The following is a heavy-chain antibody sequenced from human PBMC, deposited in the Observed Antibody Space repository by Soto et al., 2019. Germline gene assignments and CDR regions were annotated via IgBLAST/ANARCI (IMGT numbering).Heavy chain of an antibody. CDR3: ASTTTVVTLSYFDY. D-gene: IGHD4-17*01. V-gene: IGHV1-69*13. J-gene: IGHJ4*02. CDR1: GGTFSSYA. CDR2: IIPIFGTA. Sequence: SVKVSCKASGGTFSSYAISWVRQAPGQGLEWMGGIIPIFGTANYAQKFQGRVTITADESTSTAYMELSSLRSEDTAVYYCASTTTVVTLSYFDYRGQGTLVTVSS.